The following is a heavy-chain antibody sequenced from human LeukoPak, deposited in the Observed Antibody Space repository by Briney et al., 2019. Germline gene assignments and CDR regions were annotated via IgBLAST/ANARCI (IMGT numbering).Heavy chain of an antibody. V-gene: IGHV1-69*05. D-gene: IGHD6-6*01. CDR1: GGTFSSYA. J-gene: IGHJ6*03. CDR3: AGRIAARPGSYYYYYYMDV. CDR2: IIPIFGTA. Sequence: ASVKVSCKASGGTFSSYAISWVRQAPGQGLEWMGGIIPIFGTANCAQKFQGRVTITTDESTSTAYMELSSLRSEDTAVYYCAGRIAARPGSYYYYYYMDVWGKGTTVTVSS.